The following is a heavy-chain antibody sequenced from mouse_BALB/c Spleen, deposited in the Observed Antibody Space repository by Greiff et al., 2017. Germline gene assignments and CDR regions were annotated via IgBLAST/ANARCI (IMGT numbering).Heavy chain of an antibody. CDR1: GFTFSSFG. CDR2: ISSGSSTI. V-gene: IGHV5-17*02. J-gene: IGHJ4*01. CDR3: ASRLRRGYYAMDY. Sequence: EVQLVESGGGLVQPGGSRKLSCAASGFTFSSFGMHWVRQAPEKGLEWVAYISSGSSTIYYADTVKGRFTISRDNPKNTLFLQMTSLRSEDTAMYYCASRLRRGYYAMDYWGQGTSVTVSS. D-gene: IGHD2-4*01.